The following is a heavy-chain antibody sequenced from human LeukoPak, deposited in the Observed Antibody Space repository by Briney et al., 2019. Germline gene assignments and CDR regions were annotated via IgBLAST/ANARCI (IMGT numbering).Heavy chain of an antibody. V-gene: IGHV3-33*06. CDR3: AKDSPGTGYKSGWPFDY. J-gene: IGHJ4*02. CDR2: IWYDGNKK. D-gene: IGHD6-19*01. Sequence: GTSLRLSCAASGFTSSTYGMNWVRQAPGKGLEWVAVIWYDGNKKYYADSVKGRFTISRDNSKNTLYLQMNSLRAEDTAVYYCAKDSPGTGYKSGWPFDYWGPGTLVTVSS. CDR1: GFTSSTYG.